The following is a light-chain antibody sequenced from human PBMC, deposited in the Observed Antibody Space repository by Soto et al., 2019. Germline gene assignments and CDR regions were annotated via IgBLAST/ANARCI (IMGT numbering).Light chain of an antibody. Sequence: QSALTQPASVSASPGQSITISCTGANNDIGSSDYVSWYQQHPGTAPKLIIYGVSNRPSGISDRFSGSKSGNTASLTVSGLQADDEADYYCSSSTSSNTLVFGGGTKLTVL. J-gene: IGLJ2*01. CDR3: SSSTSSNTLV. CDR1: NNDIGSSDY. V-gene: IGLV2-14*01. CDR2: GVS.